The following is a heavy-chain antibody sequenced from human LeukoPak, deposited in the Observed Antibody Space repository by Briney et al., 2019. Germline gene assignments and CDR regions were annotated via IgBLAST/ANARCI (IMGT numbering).Heavy chain of an antibody. Sequence: SETLSLTCTVSGGSISSYYWSWIRQLAGKGLEWIGRIYTSGSTNYNPSLKSRVTMSLDTSKNQFSLKLSSVTAADTAVYYCARGYCNSTSCYTFDYWGQGTLATASS. D-gene: IGHD2-2*01. CDR1: GGSISSYY. V-gene: IGHV4-4*07. J-gene: IGHJ4*02. CDR3: ARGYCNSTSCYTFDY. CDR2: IYTSGST.